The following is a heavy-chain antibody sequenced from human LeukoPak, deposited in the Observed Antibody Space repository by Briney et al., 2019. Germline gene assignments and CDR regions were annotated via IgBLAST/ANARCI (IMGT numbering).Heavy chain of an antibody. CDR1: GFTFSSYG. J-gene: IGHJ4*02. V-gene: IGHV3-30*18. CDR3: AKDQTAMDSGTYGFDY. Sequence: GGSLRLSCAASGFTFSSYGMHWVRQAPGKGLEWVAVISYDGSNKYYADSVKGRFTISRDNSKNTLHLQMNSLRTEDTAVYYCAKDQTAMDSGTYGFDYWGQGTLVTVSS. D-gene: IGHD1-26*01. CDR2: ISYDGSNK.